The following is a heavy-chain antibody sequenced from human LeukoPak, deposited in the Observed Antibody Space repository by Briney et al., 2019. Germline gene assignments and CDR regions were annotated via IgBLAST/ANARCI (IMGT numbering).Heavy chain of an antibody. CDR2: MNPNSGNT. V-gene: IGHV1-8*01. Sequence: ASVNVSCKASGYTFTSYDINWVRQATGQGLEWMGWMNPNSGNTGYAQKFQGRVTMTRNTSISTAYMELSSLRSEDTSVYYCARGRQGGGYRFGDYWGQGTLVTVSS. J-gene: IGHJ4*02. CDR1: GYTFTSYD. CDR3: ARGRQGGGYRFGDY. D-gene: IGHD5-12*01.